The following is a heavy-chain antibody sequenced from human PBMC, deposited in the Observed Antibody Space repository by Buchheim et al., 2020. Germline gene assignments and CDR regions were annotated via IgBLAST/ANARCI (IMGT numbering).Heavy chain of an antibody. CDR1: GGSISSGGYY. CDR2: VYHSWST. J-gene: IGHJ4*02. Sequence: QVQLQESGPGLVKPSQTLSLTCTVSGGSISSGGYYWSWIRQHPGKGLEWIGYVYHSWSTYYNPSLKSRDTISVDTSTNQFSLKLSSVTAADTAMYYCAREVTTVTTRYFDYWGQGTL. V-gene: IGHV4-31*03. CDR3: AREVTTVTTRYFDY. D-gene: IGHD4-17*01.